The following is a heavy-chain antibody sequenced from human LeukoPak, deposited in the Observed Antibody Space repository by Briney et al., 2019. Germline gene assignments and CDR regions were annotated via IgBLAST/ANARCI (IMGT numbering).Heavy chain of an antibody. CDR3: AKDRLITVPKLEDDVFDI. CDR2: IVGDGRMT. Sequence: GGSLRLSCAASGFIFSKYWMYWVRQAPGKGLLWVSRIVGDGRMTTYADSVRGRFTNSRDNAKNSLYLQMNSLRVEDTAFYYCAKDRLITVPKLEDDVFDIWGQGTMVTVSS. CDR1: GFIFSKYW. J-gene: IGHJ3*02. D-gene: IGHD4-17*01. V-gene: IGHV3-74*01.